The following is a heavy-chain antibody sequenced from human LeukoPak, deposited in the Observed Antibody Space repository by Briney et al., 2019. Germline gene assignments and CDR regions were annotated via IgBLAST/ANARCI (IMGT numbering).Heavy chain of an antibody. CDR2: IIPILGIA. V-gene: IGHV1-69*04. CDR3: ARGVATIGGHYFDY. CDR1: GGTFSSYA. J-gene: IGHJ4*02. D-gene: IGHD5-12*01. Sequence: SVKVSFKASGGTFSSYAISWVRQAPGQGLEWMGRIIPILGIANYAQKFQGRVTITADKSTSTAYMELSSLRPEDTAVYYCARGVATIGGHYFDYWGQGTLVTVSS.